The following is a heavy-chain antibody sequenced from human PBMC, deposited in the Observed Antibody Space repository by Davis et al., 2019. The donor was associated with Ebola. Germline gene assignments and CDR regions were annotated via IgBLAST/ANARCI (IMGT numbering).Heavy chain of an antibody. CDR3: ARDPIAVAGTGYYYGMDV. V-gene: IGHV3-30*14. Sequence: GESLKISCAASGFTFSSYAMHWVCQAPGKGLEWVAVISYDGSNKYYADSVKGRFTISRDNSKNTLYLQMNSLRAEDTAVYYCARDPIAVAGTGYYYGMDVWGQGTTVTVSS. CDR1: GFTFSSYA. J-gene: IGHJ6*02. D-gene: IGHD6-19*01. CDR2: ISYDGSNK.